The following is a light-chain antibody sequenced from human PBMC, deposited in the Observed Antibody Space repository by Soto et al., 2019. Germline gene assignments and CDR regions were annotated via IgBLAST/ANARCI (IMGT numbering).Light chain of an antibody. CDR2: EVT. V-gene: IGLV2-14*01. CDR1: FSYVCGYDY. Sequence: QSALTQPASVSGSPGQSIAISCTGTFSYVCGYDYVSWYQQHPDKAPKLMIYEVTKRPSGVSNRFSGSKSGNPASLTISGFQPEDEADYYCSPHPSGSTRVFGSGTKVTLL. J-gene: IGLJ1*01. CDR3: SPHPSGSTRV.